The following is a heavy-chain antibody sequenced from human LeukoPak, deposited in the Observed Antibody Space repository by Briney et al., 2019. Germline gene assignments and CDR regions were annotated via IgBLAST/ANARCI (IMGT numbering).Heavy chain of an antibody. Sequence: GGSLRLSCAASGFTFSSYGMSWVRQAPGKGLEWVSGISGSGGSTYYADSVKGRFTISRDNSKNTLYLRMNSLRAEDTAVYYCAREGRYYGSGSHRDGFDIWGQGTMVTVSS. D-gene: IGHD3-10*01. CDR3: AREGRYYGSGSHRDGFDI. J-gene: IGHJ3*02. V-gene: IGHV3-23*01. CDR2: ISGSGGST. CDR1: GFTFSSYG.